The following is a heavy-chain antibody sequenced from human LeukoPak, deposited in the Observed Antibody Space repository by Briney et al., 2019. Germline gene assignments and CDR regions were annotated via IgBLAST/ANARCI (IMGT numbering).Heavy chain of an antibody. Sequence: GGSLRLSCAASGFTFSSYSMNWVRQAPGKGLEWVSSISSSRSYIYYADSVKGRFTTSRDNAKNSLYLQMNSLRAEDTAVYYCARISSWYSMSTDELTPFNYYYGMDVWGQGTTVTVSS. D-gene: IGHD6-13*01. V-gene: IGHV3-21*01. CDR3: ARISSWYSMSTDELTPFNYYYGMDV. CDR2: ISSSRSYI. CDR1: GFTFSSYS. J-gene: IGHJ6*02.